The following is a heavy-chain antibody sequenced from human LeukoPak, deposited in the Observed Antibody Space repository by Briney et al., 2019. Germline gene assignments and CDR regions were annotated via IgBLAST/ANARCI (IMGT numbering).Heavy chain of an antibody. D-gene: IGHD3-10*01. CDR3: ARDSSTEGSGSYYANWFDP. J-gene: IGHJ5*02. Sequence: GGSLRLSCAASGFTSSSYAMSWVRQTPGKGLEWVSSISDSGDETYYADSVKGRFTISRDNSKNTLYLQMNSLRAEDTAVYYCARDSSTEGSGSYYANWFDPWGQGTLVTVSS. CDR2: ISDSGDET. CDR1: GFTSSSYA. V-gene: IGHV3-23*01.